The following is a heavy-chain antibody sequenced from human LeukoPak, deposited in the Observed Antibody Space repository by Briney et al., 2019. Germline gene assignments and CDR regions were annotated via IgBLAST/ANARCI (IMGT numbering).Heavy chain of an antibody. V-gene: IGHV4-59*11. J-gene: IGHJ6*03. Sequence: SETLSLTCTVTGGSISSHYWTWIRQPPVKGLEWIGDISNSGSTSYNPSLKSRVTISIDTSKNQFSLKLSSVTAADTAVYYCGRDALVGYFSYYYMDVWGKGTTVTVSS. CDR2: ISNSGST. CDR1: GGSISSHY. D-gene: IGHD2-15*01. CDR3: GRDALVGYFSYYYMDV.